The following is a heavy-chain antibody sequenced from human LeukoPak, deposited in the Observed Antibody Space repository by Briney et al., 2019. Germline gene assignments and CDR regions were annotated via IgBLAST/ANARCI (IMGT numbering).Heavy chain of an antibody. D-gene: IGHD3-22*01. CDR1: GFTFSDYS. Sequence: GGSLRLSCAASGFTFSDYSTNWVRQAPGKGLEWVSYISSSSSSMYYADSVKGRFTISRDNARSSLYLQMNSLRAEDTAVYYCARQNGAGYYYYFDSWGQGTLVTVSS. J-gene: IGHJ4*02. CDR3: ARQNGAGYYYYFDS. CDR2: ISSSSSSM. V-gene: IGHV3-48*01.